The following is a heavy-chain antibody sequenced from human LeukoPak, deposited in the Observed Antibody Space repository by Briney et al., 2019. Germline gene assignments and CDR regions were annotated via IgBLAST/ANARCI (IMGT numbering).Heavy chain of an antibody. CDR1: GFTLINFW. Sequence: GPSQSLSCAASGFTLINFWMHWVRQPAGEGMVWVSRINNDGSSTGDAASVKGRFTISRDNANNTLYLHMNSLRAKDTAVYYCARSEYSGYDYNYWGQGTLVTVPS. V-gene: IGHV3-74*01. J-gene: IGHJ4*02. CDR2: INNDGSST. CDR3: ARSEYSGYDYNY. D-gene: IGHD5-12*01.